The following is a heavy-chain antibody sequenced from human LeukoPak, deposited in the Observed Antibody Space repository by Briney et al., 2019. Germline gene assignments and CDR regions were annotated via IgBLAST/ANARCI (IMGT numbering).Heavy chain of an antibody. J-gene: IGHJ6*03. CDR3: ARGPGGTHYYYYMDV. CDR1: GGSFSGYY. D-gene: IGHD1-1*01. V-gene: IGHV4-34*01. Sequence: PSETLPLTCAVYGGSFSGYYWSWIRQPPGKGLEWIGEINHSGSTNYNPSLKSRVTISVDTSKNQFSLKLSSVTAADTAVYYCARGPGGTHYYYYMDVWGKGTTVTVSS. CDR2: INHSGST.